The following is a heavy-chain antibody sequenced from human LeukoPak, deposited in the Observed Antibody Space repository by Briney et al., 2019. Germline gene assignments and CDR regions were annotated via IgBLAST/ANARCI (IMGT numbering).Heavy chain of an antibody. J-gene: IGHJ6*02. CDR1: GFTFSSYG. Sequence: GGSLRLSCAASGFTFSSYGMHWVRQAPGKGLEWVSSISSSSSYIYYADSVKGRFTISRDNAKNSLYLQMNSLRAEDTAVYYCARAEYCSSTSCYLPNYYYYGMDVWGQGTTVTVSS. CDR2: ISSSSSYI. CDR3: ARAEYCSSTSCYLPNYYYYGMDV. D-gene: IGHD2-2*01. V-gene: IGHV3-21*01.